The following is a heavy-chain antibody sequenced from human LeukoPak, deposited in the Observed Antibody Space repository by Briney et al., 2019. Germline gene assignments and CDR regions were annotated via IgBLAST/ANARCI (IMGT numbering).Heavy chain of an antibody. CDR3: ARDNDHYGMDV. J-gene: IGHJ6*02. D-gene: IGHD1-1*01. V-gene: IGHV4-31*03. CDR1: GGSISSARHY. CDR2: IYYGGTT. Sequence: SETLSLTCTVSGGSISSARHYWRWIRQLPGKGLEWIGCIYYGGTTYYNPSLKSRVTISIDTSKNLFSLKLTSVTAADKAVYYCARDNDHYGMDVWGQGTTVTVSS.